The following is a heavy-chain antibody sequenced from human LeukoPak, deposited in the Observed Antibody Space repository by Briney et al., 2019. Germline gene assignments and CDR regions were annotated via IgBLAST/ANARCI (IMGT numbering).Heavy chain of an antibody. CDR1: GYTFTGYY. CDR3: ARDGPYSGSSYYFDY. Sequence: ASVKVSCKASGYTFTGYYMHWVRQAPGQGLEWMGWINPNSGGTNYAQKFQGRVTMTRDTSISTAYMELSRLRSDDTAVYYCARDGPYSGSSYYFDYWGLGTLVTVSS. V-gene: IGHV1-2*02. J-gene: IGHJ4*02. D-gene: IGHD1-26*01. CDR2: INPNSGGT.